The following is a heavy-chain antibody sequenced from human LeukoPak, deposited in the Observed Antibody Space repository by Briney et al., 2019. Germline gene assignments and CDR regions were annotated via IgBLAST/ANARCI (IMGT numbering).Heavy chain of an antibody. Sequence: PGGSLRLSCAASGFTFSTYAVSWVRQAPGKGLEWVSVISGSGGSAYYADSVKGRFTISRDNSKNTLYLQMNSLRAEDTAVYYCARGSTYYDSSGQVPFDYWGQGTLVTVSS. CDR3: ARGSTYYDSSGQVPFDY. V-gene: IGHV3-23*01. CDR2: ISGSGGSA. J-gene: IGHJ4*02. CDR1: GFTFSTYA. D-gene: IGHD3-22*01.